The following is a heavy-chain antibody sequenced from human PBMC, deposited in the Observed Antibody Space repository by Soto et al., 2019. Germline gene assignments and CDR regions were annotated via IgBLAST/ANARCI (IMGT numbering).Heavy chain of an antibody. D-gene: IGHD3-16*01. V-gene: IGHV3-21*01. CDR2: ISSSSGYI. J-gene: IGHJ4*02. Sequence: PGGSLRLSCAASGFTFSSYSVNWVRQAPGKGLEWVSSISSSSGYIYYADSVKGRFTISRDNAKNSLYLQMNSLRAEDTAVYYCARDPVGGYFDYWGQGTLVTVSS. CDR1: GFTFSSYS. CDR3: ARDPVGGYFDY.